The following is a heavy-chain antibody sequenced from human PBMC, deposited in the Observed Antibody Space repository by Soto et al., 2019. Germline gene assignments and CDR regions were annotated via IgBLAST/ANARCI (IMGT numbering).Heavy chain of an antibody. J-gene: IGHJ6*02. CDR1: GFTFSNAW. V-gene: IGHV3-15*01. D-gene: IGHD5-12*01. CDR3: TTGWRYSGYDNTYYYYGMDV. Sequence: GGSRRLSGAASGFTFSNAWMSWVRQGPGKGLEWVGRVKIKTDGVTTDYAAPVKGRFTISRDDSKNTLYLQMNSLKTEDTAVYYCTTGWRYSGYDNTYYYYGMDVWGQGTTVTVSS. CDR2: VKIKTDGVTT.